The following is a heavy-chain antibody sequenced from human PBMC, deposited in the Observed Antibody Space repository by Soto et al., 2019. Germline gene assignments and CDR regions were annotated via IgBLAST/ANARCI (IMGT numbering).Heavy chain of an antibody. CDR3: AMGTGTFEY. Sequence: SQTLSLTCAISGDSVSSNSAAWNWIRQSPSRGLEWLGRTYSRSKWYNDYAGSAKSRIIINPDTSKNQYSLQMNSVTPEDTAVYYCAMGTGTFEYWGQGILVTVSS. D-gene: IGHD1-1*01. J-gene: IGHJ4*02. CDR2: TYSRSKWYN. V-gene: IGHV6-1*01. CDR1: GDSVSSNSAA.